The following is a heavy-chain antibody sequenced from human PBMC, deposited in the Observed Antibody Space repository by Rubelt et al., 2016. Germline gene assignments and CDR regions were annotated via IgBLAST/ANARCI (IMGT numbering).Heavy chain of an antibody. V-gene: IGHV3-30*01. Sequence: GWVAVISFDGSKIYYADSVKGRCTISGDNSKNTLYVQMNSLRPEDTAVYYCARGRGITVTGKEDYFDYWGQGTLVTVSS. D-gene: IGHD6-19*01. J-gene: IGHJ4*02. CDR2: ISFDGSKI. CDR3: ARGRGITVTGKEDYFDY.